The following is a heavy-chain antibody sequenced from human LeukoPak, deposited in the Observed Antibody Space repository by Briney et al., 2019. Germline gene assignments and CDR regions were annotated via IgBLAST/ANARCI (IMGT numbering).Heavy chain of an antibody. D-gene: IGHD1-1*01. CDR1: GYTLTELS. CDR3: ATQGPGAYYYYGMDV. J-gene: IGHJ6*02. CDR2: FDPEDGET. Sequence: ASVKVSCKVSGYTLTELSMHWVRQAPGKGLEWLGGFDPEDGETIYAQKFQGRVTMTEDTSTDTAYMELSSLRSEDTAVYYCATQGPGAYYYYGMDVWGQGTTVTVSS. V-gene: IGHV1-24*01.